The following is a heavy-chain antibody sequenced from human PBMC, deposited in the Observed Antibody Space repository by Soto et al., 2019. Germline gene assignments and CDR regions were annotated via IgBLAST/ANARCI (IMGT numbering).Heavy chain of an antibody. CDR1: GGCISSGGFS. Sequence: SETLSLTCAVSGGCISSGGFSWSWIRQPPGKGLEWIGYIYHSGSTCYNPSLKSRVTISVDRSKNQFSLKLSSVTAADTAVYYCARVPTPWGQGTLVTVSS. CDR2: IYHSGST. V-gene: IGHV4-30-2*01. J-gene: IGHJ5*02. CDR3: ARVPTP.